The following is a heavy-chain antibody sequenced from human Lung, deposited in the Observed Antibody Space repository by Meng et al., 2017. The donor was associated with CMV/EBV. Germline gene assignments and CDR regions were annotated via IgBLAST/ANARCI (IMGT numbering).Heavy chain of an antibody. CDR1: GFTFSRYA. J-gene: IGHJ4*02. Sequence: SXKISXAASGFTFSRYAMHWVRQAQGKGLEWVALMSFDGGNIQYTDSLKGRFTISRDNSKNVLYLEMNSLRLGDTAVYYCARDGDYCTDGTCYFDYWGQGXLVTVSS. CDR2: MSFDGGNI. D-gene: IGHD2-8*01. CDR3: ARDGDYCTDGTCYFDY. V-gene: IGHV3-30-3*01.